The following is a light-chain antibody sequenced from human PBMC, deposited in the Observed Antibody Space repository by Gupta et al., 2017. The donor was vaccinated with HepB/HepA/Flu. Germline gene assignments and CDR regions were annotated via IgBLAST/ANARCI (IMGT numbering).Light chain of an antibody. V-gene: IGKV2-28*01. J-gene: IGKJ1*01. CDR2: LGS. CDR1: QSLLHSNGFKY. CDR3: MQALQTPRT. Sequence: DIVMTQSPLSLPVTLGEAASISCRSSQSLLHSNGFKYLDWYLQKPGQSPQLLIYLGSNRASGVPDRFSGFASGTDFTLKISRVEAEDVGVYYCMQALQTPRTFGQGTKVEIK.